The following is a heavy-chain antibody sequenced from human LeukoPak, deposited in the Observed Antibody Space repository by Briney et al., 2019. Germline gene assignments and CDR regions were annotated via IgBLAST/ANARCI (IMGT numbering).Heavy chain of an antibody. D-gene: IGHD1-26*01. Sequence: SGGSLRLSCAASGFTFSNYDMSWVRQAPGSGLEWVSGITGSGGSTYYADSVKGRFAVSRDDSKTTLYLQMNSLRAEDTAVYYCAKGNWGERLDWYFDLWGRGTLVTVSS. CDR1: GFTFSNYD. CDR2: ITGSGGST. V-gene: IGHV3-23*01. CDR3: AKGNWGERLDWYFDL. J-gene: IGHJ2*01.